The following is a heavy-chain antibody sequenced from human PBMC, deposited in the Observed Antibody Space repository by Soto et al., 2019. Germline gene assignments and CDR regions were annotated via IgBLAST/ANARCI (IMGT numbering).Heavy chain of an antibody. J-gene: IGHJ5*02. V-gene: IGHV1-18*01. CDR1: GYTFTSYG. CDR3: ARAPYSSSWYEFPANWFDP. CDR2: ISAYNGNT. Sequence: QVQLVQSGAEVKKPGASVKVSCKASGYTFTSYGISWVRQAPGQGLEWMGWISAYNGNTNHAQKLQGRVTLTTDTATSTAYMELWSRRSDDTAVYSCARAPYSSSWYEFPANWFDPWGQGTPVTVSS. D-gene: IGHD6-13*01.